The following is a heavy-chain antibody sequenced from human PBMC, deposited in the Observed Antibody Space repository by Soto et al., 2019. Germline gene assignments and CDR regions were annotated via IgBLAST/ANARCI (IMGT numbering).Heavy chain of an antibody. CDR3: AKDVKGRHDYSNSWGSSWLEA. Sequence: GGSRRLSCAASGFTCISYGMHWVRQAPGKGLELVAVISYDGSNKYDADSVKGRFTISRDNSKNTLYLQMNSLRAEDTAVYYCAKDVKGRHDYSNSWGSSWLEAWGQGTLVTV. CDR2: ISYDGSNK. V-gene: IGHV3-30*18. D-gene: IGHD4-4*01. J-gene: IGHJ5*02. CDR1: GFTCISYG.